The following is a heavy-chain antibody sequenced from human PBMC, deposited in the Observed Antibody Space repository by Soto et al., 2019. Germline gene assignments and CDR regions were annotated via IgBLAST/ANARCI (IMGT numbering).Heavy chain of an antibody. V-gene: IGHV3-30-3*01. CDR2: ISYDGNNK. CDR1: GLTYSTYT. CDR3: ARDGVSSTEYTWNGYYLP. Sequence: GGSLRLSCAASGLTYSTYTMHWVRQAPGKGLEWVAVISYDGNNKFYADSVKGRFTISRDSTKQTLYLQMNSLRPDDTAMYYCARDGVSSTEYTWNGYYLPWGQGTLVTVSS. J-gene: IGHJ4*02. D-gene: IGHD3-3*01.